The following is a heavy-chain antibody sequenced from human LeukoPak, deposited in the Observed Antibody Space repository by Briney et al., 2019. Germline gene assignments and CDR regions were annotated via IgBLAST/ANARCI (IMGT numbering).Heavy chain of an antibody. V-gene: IGHV3-23*01. J-gene: IGHJ4*02. Sequence: GGSLRLSCAASGFTFTSSAMSWVRQAPGKGLEWVSSISGSGHTTYYADSVKGRFTVSRDNSKNTLYLQMNNLRADDTAVYYCAKSYASGSFYDYWGQGTLVTVSS. CDR1: GFTFTSSA. D-gene: IGHD3-10*01. CDR2: ISGSGHTT. CDR3: AKSYASGSFYDY.